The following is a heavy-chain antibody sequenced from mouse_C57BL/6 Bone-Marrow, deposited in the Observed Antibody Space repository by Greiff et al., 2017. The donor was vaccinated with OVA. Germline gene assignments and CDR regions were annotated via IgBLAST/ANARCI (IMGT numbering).Heavy chain of an antibody. J-gene: IGHJ1*03. Sequence: QVQLQQSGAELMKPGASVKLSCKATGYTFTGYWIEWVKQRPGHGLEWIGEILPGSGSTNYNEKFKGKATFTADKSSNKAYMQLSSLATEDSAIYYCAREGGYYTGSEGYFDVWGTGTTVTVSS. D-gene: IGHD1-1*01. V-gene: IGHV1-9*01. CDR3: AREGGYYTGSEGYFDV. CDR2: ILPGSGST. CDR1: GYTFTGYW.